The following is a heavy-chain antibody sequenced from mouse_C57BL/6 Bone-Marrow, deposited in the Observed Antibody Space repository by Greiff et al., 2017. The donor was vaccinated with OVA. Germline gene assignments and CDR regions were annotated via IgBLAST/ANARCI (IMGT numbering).Heavy chain of an antibody. CDR3: ARCHYYGSRTGAMDY. V-gene: IGHV1-53*01. J-gene: IGHJ4*01. Sequence: QVQLQQPGTELVKPGASVKLSCKASGYTFTSYWLHWVKQRPGQGLEWIGNINPSNGGTTYNEKFKSKATLTVDKSSSTAYMQLSSLTSEDSAVYYCARCHYYGSRTGAMDYWGQGTSVTVSS. CDR2: INPSNGGT. CDR1: GYTFTSYW. D-gene: IGHD1-1*01.